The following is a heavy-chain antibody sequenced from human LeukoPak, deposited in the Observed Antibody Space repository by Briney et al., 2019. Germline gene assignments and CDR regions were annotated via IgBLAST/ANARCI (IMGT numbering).Heavy chain of an antibody. D-gene: IGHD6-13*01. CDR1: GDSISTNHW. CDR2: VYHSGST. CDR3: AARPTIASADDY. Sequence: KSSETLSLTCAVSGDSISTNHWWSWVRQPPGKGLEWIGEVYHSGSTNYNPSLKSRVTISKDTSKNQFSLKMSSVTAADTAVYYCAARPTIASADDYWGQGTLVTVSS. V-gene: IGHV4-4*02. J-gene: IGHJ4*02.